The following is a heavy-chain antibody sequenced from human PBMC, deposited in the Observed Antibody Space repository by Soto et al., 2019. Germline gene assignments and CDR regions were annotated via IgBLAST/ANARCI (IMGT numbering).Heavy chain of an antibody. CDR3: GRHHSSYYDILTGYYYYYYGMDV. Sequence: SVKVSCKASGGTFSSYAISWVRQAPGQGLEWMGGIIPIFGTANYAQKFQGRVTITADESTSTAYMELSSLRSEDTAVYYCGRHHSSYYDILTGYYYYYYGMDVWGQGTTVTVSS. V-gene: IGHV1-69*13. CDR2: IIPIFGTA. J-gene: IGHJ6*02. CDR1: GGTFSSYA. D-gene: IGHD3-9*01.